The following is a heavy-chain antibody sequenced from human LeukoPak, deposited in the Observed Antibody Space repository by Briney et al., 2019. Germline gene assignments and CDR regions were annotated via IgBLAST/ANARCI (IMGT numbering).Heavy chain of an antibody. V-gene: IGHV4-59*01. CDR1: GGSITNYY. CDR2: IHYSGSA. J-gene: IGHJ4*02. D-gene: IGHD3-10*02. CDR3: ATYHVRGPTSHYFDY. Sequence: SETLSLTCTVSGGSITNYYWSWIRQPPGKGLEWIAYIHYSGSANYNPSLKSRVTISLDTSKNQLSLKLSSVTAADTAVYYCATYHVRGPTSHYFDYWGQGTLVTVSS.